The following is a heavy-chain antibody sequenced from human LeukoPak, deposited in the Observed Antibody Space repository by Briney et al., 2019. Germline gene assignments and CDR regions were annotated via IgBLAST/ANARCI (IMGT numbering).Heavy chain of an antibody. Sequence: SETLSLTCAVYGGSFSGYYWSWIRQSPGKGLDWIGEINHSGSTYYNPSLKSRVTISVDTSKNQFSLKLSSVTAADTAVYYCARRPSVLRYFDWFPFDYWGQGTLVTVSS. J-gene: IGHJ4*02. CDR1: GGSFSGYY. CDR2: INHSGST. CDR3: ARRPSVLRYFDWFPFDY. V-gene: IGHV4-34*01. D-gene: IGHD3-9*01.